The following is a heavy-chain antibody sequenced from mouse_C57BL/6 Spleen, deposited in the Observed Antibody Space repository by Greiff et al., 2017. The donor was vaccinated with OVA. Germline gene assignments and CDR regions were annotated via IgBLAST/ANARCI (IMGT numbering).Heavy chain of an antibody. V-gene: IGHV5-17*01. D-gene: IGHD1-1*01. J-gene: IGHJ1*03. CDR2: ISSGSSTI. CDR1: GFTFSDYG. CDR3: ARADYGSSHWYFDV. Sequence: EVKLMESGGGLVKPGGSLKLSCAASGFTFSDYGMHWVRQAPEKGLEWVAYISSGSSTIYYADTVKGRFTISRDNAKNTLFLQMTSLRSEDTAMYYCARADYGSSHWYFDVWGTGTTVTVSS.